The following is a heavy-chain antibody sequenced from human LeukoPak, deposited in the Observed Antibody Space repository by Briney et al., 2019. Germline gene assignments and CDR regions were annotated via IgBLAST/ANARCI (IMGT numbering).Heavy chain of an antibody. CDR1: GGSISSYY. D-gene: IGHD1-26*01. V-gene: IGHV4-59*08. CDR3: AGQGSYSGSYSHWYFDL. Sequence: SETLSLTCTVSGGSISSYYWSWIRQPPGKGLEWIGYIYYSGSTNYNPSLKSRVTISVDTSKNQFSLKLSSVTAADTAVYYRAGQGSYSGSYSHWYFDLWGRGTLVTVSS. CDR2: IYYSGST. J-gene: IGHJ2*01.